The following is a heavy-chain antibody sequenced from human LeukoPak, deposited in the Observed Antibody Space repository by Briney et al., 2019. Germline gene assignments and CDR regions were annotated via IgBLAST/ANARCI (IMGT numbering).Heavy chain of an antibody. Sequence: WASVKVSCKASGGTFSSYAISWVRQAPGQGLEWMGGIIPIFGTANYAQKFQGRVTITADESTSTAYMELSSLRSEDTAVYYCASTSLYSSSWTSKHYYYYYMDVWGKGTTVTVSS. J-gene: IGHJ6*03. D-gene: IGHD6-13*01. CDR2: IIPIFGTA. CDR3: ASTSLYSSSWTSKHYYYYYMDV. CDR1: GGTFSSYA. V-gene: IGHV1-69*13.